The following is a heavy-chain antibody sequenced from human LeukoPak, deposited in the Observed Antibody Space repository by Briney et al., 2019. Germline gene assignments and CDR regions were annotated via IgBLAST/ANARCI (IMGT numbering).Heavy chain of an antibody. V-gene: IGHV4-59*12. Sequence: SETLSLTCTVSGGSISSYYWSWIRQPPGKGLEWIGYIYHSGSTYYNPSLKSRVTISVDRSKNQFSLRLSSLTAADTAVYYCAREASPIGAAPVDYWGQGTLVTVSS. CDR1: GGSISSYY. CDR2: IYHSGST. CDR3: AREASPIGAAPVDY. D-gene: IGHD6-13*01. J-gene: IGHJ4*02.